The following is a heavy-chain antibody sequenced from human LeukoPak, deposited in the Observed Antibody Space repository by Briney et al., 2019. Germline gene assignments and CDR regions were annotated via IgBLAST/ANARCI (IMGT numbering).Heavy chain of an antibody. J-gene: IGHJ6*02. CDR2: IYPGDSDT. CDR1: GYSFTSYW. CDR3: ARIKIDILTGYYNPWADGMDV. D-gene: IGHD3-9*01. Sequence: GESLKISCKGSGYSFTSYWIGWVRQMPGKGLEWMGIIYPGDSDTRYSPSFQGQVTISADKSISTAYLQWSSLKASDTAMYYCARIKIDILTGYYNPWADGMDVWGQGTTVTVSS. V-gene: IGHV5-51*01.